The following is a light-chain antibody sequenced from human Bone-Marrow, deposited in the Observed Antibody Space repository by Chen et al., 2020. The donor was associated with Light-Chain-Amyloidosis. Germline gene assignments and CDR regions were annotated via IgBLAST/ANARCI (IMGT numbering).Light chain of an antibody. CDR3: SSFTSSSSYV. J-gene: IGLJ1*01. CDR2: AVS. Sequence: QSALTQPAFVSGSPGQSITISCTGTSGDVGTYNYVSWYHQHPGKAPKVMIYAVSNRPSGVSNRFSGSKSGNTASLNISGLQAEDEADYYCSSFTSSSSYVFGPGTKVTVL. CDR1: SGDVGTYNY. V-gene: IGLV2-14*01.